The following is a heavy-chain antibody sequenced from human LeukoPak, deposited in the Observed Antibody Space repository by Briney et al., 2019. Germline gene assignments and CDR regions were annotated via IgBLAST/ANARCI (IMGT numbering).Heavy chain of an antibody. V-gene: IGHV4-34*01. J-gene: IGHJ5*02. CDR1: GGSFSGYY. Sequence: PSETLSLTCAVYGGSFSGYYWSWIRQPPGKGLEWIGEINHSGSTNYNPSLQSRVTISVATSKNQISLKLSSVTAADTAVYYCARGGRITIFGEVRSPPPNWFDPWGQGTLVTVSS. CDR3: ARGGRITIFGEVRSPPPNWFDP. CDR2: INHSGST. D-gene: IGHD3-3*01.